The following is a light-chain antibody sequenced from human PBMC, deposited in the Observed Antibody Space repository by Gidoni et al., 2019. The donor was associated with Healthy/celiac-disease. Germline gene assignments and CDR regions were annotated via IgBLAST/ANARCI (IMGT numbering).Light chain of an antibody. Sequence: ATITSACEGERPNNTGSASQISSSWLASYQQKPGKAPKWLIYKAASVESGVPSRFSGSGSGTEFTLTISSLQPEDFATYYCQQYYSNLCSFGQGTKVEIK. CDR1: QISSSW. CDR2: KAA. J-gene: IGKJ2*04. CDR3: QQYYSNLCS. V-gene: IGKV1-5*03.